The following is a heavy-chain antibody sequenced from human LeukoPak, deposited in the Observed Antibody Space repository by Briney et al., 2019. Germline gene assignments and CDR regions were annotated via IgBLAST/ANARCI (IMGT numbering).Heavy chain of an antibody. J-gene: IGHJ4*02. CDR2: IKQDGSEK. V-gene: IGHV3-7*01. Sequence: GGSLRLSCAAPGFTFSSYWMSWVRQAPGKGLEWVANIKQDGSEKYYVDSVKGRFTISRDNAKNSLYLQMSSLRAEDTAVYYCARMSHLRGTFDYWGQGTLVTVSS. CDR1: GFTFSSYW. CDR3: ARMSHLRGTFDY.